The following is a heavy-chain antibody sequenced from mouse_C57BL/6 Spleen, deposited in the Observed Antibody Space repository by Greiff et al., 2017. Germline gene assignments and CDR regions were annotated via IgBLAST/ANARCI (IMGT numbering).Heavy chain of an antibody. Sequence: QVQLQQSGPGLVAPSQSLSITCTVSGFSLTSYAISWVRQPPGKGLEWLGVIWTGGGTNYNSALKSRLSISKDNSKSQVFLKMNSLQTDDTARYYCASMVTTGGYAMDYWGQGTSVTVSS. CDR2: IWTGGGT. V-gene: IGHV2-9-1*01. CDR3: ASMVTTGGYAMDY. D-gene: IGHD2-2*01. J-gene: IGHJ4*01. CDR1: GFSLTSYA.